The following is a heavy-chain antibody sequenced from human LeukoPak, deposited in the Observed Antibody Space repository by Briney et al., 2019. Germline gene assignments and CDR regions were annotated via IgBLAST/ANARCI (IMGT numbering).Heavy chain of an antibody. V-gene: IGHV3-30*04. CDR1: GFTFSSYA. J-gene: IGHJ4*02. Sequence: GRSLRLSCAASGFTFSSYAMHWVRQAPGKGLEWVAVISYDGSNKYYVDSVKGRFTISRDNSKNTLYLQMNSLRAEDTAVYYCARDNSSSWLEDYFDYWGQGTLVTVSS. CDR3: ARDNSSSWLEDYFDY. D-gene: IGHD6-13*01. CDR2: ISYDGSNK.